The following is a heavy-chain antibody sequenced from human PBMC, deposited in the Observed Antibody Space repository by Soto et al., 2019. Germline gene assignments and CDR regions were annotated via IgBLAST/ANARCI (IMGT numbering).Heavy chain of an antibody. J-gene: IGHJ6*02. CDR3: ATYEYRTSLYGIDV. CDR1: GGSSSGYY. V-gene: IGHV4-34*01. CDR2: INHRGDT. Sequence: SETLSLTCAVSGGSSSGYYWSWIRQSPGKGLKWIGEINHRGDTTYNPSLTSRVTISLDSSKQQFSLILSSVTAADAAIYYCATYEYRTSLYGIDVWGQGGAVTVSS. D-gene: IGHD5-12*01.